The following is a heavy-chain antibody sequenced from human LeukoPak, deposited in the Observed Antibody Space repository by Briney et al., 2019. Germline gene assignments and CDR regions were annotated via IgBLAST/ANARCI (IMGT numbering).Heavy chain of an antibody. CDR2: ISGSGGRT. D-gene: IGHD3-22*01. Sequence: GGSLRLSCAASGFTFSSYAMSWVRQAPGKGLEWVSAISGSGGRTYYADSVKGRFTISRDNSKNTLYLQLNSLRAEDTAVYYCAKDLYYDSSGYYPYYFDYWGQGTLVTVSS. CDR3: AKDLYYDSSGYYPYYFDY. V-gene: IGHV3-23*01. CDR1: GFTFSSYA. J-gene: IGHJ4*02.